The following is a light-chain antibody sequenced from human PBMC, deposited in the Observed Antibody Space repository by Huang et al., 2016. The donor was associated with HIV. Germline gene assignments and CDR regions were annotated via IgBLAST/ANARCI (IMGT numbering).Light chain of an antibody. CDR3: QQYYTIRA. CDR2: AAS. J-gene: IGKJ1*01. CDR1: QDISNS. Sequence: DIQMTQSPSSMSASVGDRVTITCRASQDISNSLAWYKQKQGKAPNLLLYAASRLEGGVPSRFSGSGSGTDYTLTISSLQPEDFATYYCQQYYTIRAFGQGTKVEIK. V-gene: IGKV1-NL1*01.